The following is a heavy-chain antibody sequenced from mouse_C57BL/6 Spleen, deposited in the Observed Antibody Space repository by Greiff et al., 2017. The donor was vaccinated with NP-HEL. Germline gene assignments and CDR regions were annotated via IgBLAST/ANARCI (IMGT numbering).Heavy chain of an antibody. D-gene: IGHD2-5*01. CDR3: ARRAPYSNSFAY. J-gene: IGHJ3*01. V-gene: IGHV1-22*01. Sequence: VQLKQSGPELVKPGASVKMSCKASGYTFTDYNMHWVKQSHGKSLEWIGYINPNNGGTSYNQKFKGKATLTVNKSSSTAYMELRSLISEDSAVYYCARRAPYSNSFAYWGQGTLVTVSA. CDR1: GYTFTDYN. CDR2: INPNNGGT.